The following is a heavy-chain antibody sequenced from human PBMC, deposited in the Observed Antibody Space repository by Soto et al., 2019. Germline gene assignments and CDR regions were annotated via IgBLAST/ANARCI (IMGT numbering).Heavy chain of an antibody. V-gene: IGHV3-33*01. CDR3: ARYSYSGYDFDY. Sequence: PGGSLRLSCAASGFTFSSYGMHWVRQAPGKGLEWVAVIWYDGSNKYYADSVKGRFTISRDNTKNTLYLQMNSLRAEDTAVYYCARYSYSGYDFDYWGQGTLVTVSS. CDR2: IWYDGSNK. CDR1: GFTFSSYG. D-gene: IGHD5-12*01. J-gene: IGHJ4*02.